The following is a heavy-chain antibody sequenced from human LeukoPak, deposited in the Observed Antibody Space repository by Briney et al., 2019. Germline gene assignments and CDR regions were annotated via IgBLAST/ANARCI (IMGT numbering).Heavy chain of an antibody. V-gene: IGHV4-38-2*01. CDR1: NYSICTDNY. Sequence: SETLSLTCGVSNYSICTDNYWGWIQQPPGKGLEWIGTMYHSGSTYYNPSLKSRVTISVDTSKNQFSLRLSSVTAADTAVYYCASFLRAIAATRDLDYYYYYMDVWGKGTTVTVSS. D-gene: IGHD6-13*01. J-gene: IGHJ6*03. CDR3: ASFLRAIAATRDLDYYYYYMDV. CDR2: MYHSGST.